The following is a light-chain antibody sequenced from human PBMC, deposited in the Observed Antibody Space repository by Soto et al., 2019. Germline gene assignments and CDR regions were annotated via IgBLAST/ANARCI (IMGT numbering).Light chain of an antibody. V-gene: IGKV3-15*01. Sequence: TQSPANVSVTPGEKAALSCRASQSISSDLAWYQQKPGQAPGLLIHGASTRATGFPARFSGSGSGTEFTLTISGLQPDDFASYYCQQYNSYPITFGQGRRPE. CDR1: QSISSD. CDR2: GAS. CDR3: QQYNSYPIT. J-gene: IGKJ5*01.